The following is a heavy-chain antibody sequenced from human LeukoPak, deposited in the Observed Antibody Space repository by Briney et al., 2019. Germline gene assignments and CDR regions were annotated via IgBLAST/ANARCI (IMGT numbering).Heavy chain of an antibody. V-gene: IGHV1-18*04. D-gene: IGHD2-15*01. Sequence: ASVKVSCKASGYTFTSYGISWVRQAPGQELEWMGWISAYNGNTNYAQKLQGRVTMTTDTSTSTAYMELRSLRSDDTAVYYCARPTSVVVVAASPLTPPWFDPWGQGTLVTVSS. CDR3: ARPTSVVVVAASPLTPPWFDP. J-gene: IGHJ5*02. CDR1: GYTFTSYG. CDR2: ISAYNGNT.